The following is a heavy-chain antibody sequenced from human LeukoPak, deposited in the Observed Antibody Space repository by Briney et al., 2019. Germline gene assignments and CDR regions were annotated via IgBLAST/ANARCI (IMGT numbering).Heavy chain of an antibody. CDR1: GFTFSSYW. D-gene: IGHD3-22*01. CDR2: IKQDGSEK. J-gene: IGHJ3*02. CDR3: ARVPTVDSSGYYLGAFDI. V-gene: IGHV3-7*03. Sequence: GGSLRLSCAASGFTFSSYWMSWVRQAPGKGLEWVANIKQDGSEKYYVDSVKGRFTISRDNAKNSLYLQMNSLRSDDTAVYYCARVPTVDSSGYYLGAFDIWGQGTMVTVSS.